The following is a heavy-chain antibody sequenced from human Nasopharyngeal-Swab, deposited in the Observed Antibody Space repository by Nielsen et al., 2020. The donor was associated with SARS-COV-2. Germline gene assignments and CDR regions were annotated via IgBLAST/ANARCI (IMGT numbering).Heavy chain of an antibody. Sequence: VRQAPGKGLEWVSGISWNSGSIGYADSVKGRFTISRDNAKNSLYLQMNSLRAEDTALYYCAKERRIAAAFDYWGQGTLVTVSS. CDR3: AKERRIAAAFDY. V-gene: IGHV3-9*01. D-gene: IGHD6-13*01. CDR2: ISWNSGSI. J-gene: IGHJ4*02.